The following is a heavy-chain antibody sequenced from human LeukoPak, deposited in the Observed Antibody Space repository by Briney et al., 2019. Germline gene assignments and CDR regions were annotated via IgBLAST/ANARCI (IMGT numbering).Heavy chain of an antibody. V-gene: IGHV3-30*04. CDR3: ARVTLGYFDY. Sequence: PGGSLRLSCAASGFTFSSHAMHWVRQAPGKGLEWVAVISYDGSNKYYADSVKGRLTISRDNSKNTLYLQMNSLRAEDTAVYYCARVTLGYFDYWGQGTLVTVSS. J-gene: IGHJ4*02. CDR2: ISYDGSNK. CDR1: GFTFSSHA. D-gene: IGHD1-26*01.